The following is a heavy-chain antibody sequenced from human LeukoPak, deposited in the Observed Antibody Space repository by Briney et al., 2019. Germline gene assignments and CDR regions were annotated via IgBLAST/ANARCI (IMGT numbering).Heavy chain of an antibody. D-gene: IGHD1-14*01. CDR1: RFTFGAYS. CDR2: ISSGSRTI. V-gene: IGHV3-48*01. CDR3: ARESITGHRDFDY. Sequence: GGSLRLSCAASRFTFGAYSMNWVRQVPGKGLEWVAYISSGSRTIYYADSVKGRFTVSRDNAKNSLNLQMDSLRGEDTVVYSSARESITGHRDFDYSGQGTLVTVSS. J-gene: IGHJ4*02.